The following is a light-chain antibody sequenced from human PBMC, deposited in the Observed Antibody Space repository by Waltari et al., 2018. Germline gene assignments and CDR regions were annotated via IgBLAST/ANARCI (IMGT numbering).Light chain of an antibody. V-gene: IGLV3-19*01. CDR3: NSRDSSGNLVV. J-gene: IGLJ2*01. CDR2: GKN. Sequence: SSELTQDPAVSVALGQTVRITCQGDSPRSYYASWYQQKPGQAPVLVIYGKNNRPSGIPDRFSGSSSGNTASWTITGAQAEDEADYYCNSRDSSGNLVVFGGGTKLTVL. CDR1: SPRSYY.